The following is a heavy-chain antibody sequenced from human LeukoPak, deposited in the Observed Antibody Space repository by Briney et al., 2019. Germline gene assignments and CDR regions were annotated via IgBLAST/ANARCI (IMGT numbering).Heavy chain of an antibody. CDR3: ARSDSSSWYPYYFDY. J-gene: IGHJ4*02. V-gene: IGHV3-11*01. D-gene: IGHD6-13*01. Sequence: GGSLRLSCAASGFTFSDYYMSWIRQAPGKGLEWVSYISSSGSTIYYADSVKGRFTISRDNAKNSLYLQMNSLRAEDTAVYYCARSDSSSWYPYYFDYWGQGTLVTVSS. CDR1: GFTFSDYY. CDR2: ISSSGSTI.